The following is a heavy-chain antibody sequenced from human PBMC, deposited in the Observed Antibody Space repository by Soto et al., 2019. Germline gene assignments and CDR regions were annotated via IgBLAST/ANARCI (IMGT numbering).Heavy chain of an antibody. CDR1: GGSFSGYY. CDR2: INHSGST. J-gene: IGHJ4*02. Sequence: SETLSLTCAVYGGSFSGYYWSWIRQPPGKGLEWIGEINHSGSTNYNPSLKSRVTISVDTSKNQFSLKLSSVTAADTAVYYCARVIPGDTNGHGYWGQGTLVTVSS. V-gene: IGHV4-34*01. D-gene: IGHD4-17*01. CDR3: ARVIPGDTNGHGY.